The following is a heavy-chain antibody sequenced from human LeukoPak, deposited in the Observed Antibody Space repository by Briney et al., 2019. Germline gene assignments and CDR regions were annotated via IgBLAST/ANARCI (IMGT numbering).Heavy chain of an antibody. CDR3: AKDLRGTPMAKYYFDH. CDR1: GFTFSNYA. D-gene: IGHD1-14*01. CDR2: ISGSGGST. V-gene: IGHV3-23*01. Sequence: GGSLRLSCAASGFTFSNYAMNWVRQAPGKGLEWVSGISGSGGSTYYADSVRGRFTISRDNSKNILFLQMNSLRAEDTAIYYCAKDLRGTPMAKYYFDHWGQGTLVTVSS. J-gene: IGHJ4*02.